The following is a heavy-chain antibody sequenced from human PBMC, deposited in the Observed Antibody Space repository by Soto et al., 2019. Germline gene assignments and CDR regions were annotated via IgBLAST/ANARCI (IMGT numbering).Heavy chain of an antibody. J-gene: IGHJ6*02. D-gene: IGHD1-1*01. Sequence: QVQLVQSGSAVKKPGSSVKVSCKTSGGTLSSFAISWVRQAPGQGLEWVGTFIPVVGMAKYGHSCQGRVAISAHESTNPLSMELSSLRFEDTAVYYCANSHDNYFFCGMDVWGQGTTVTVSS. CDR1: GGTLSSFA. CDR2: FIPVVGMA. CDR3: ANSHDNYFFCGMDV. V-gene: IGHV1-69*04.